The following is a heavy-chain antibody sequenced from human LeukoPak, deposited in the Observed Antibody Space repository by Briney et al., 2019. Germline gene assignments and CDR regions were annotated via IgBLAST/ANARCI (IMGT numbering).Heavy chain of an antibody. CDR1: GFSLSTSGMC. CDR3: ARIVRYYDSSGYYYYFDY. CDR2: IDWDDDK. J-gene: IGHJ4*02. Sequence: SGPALVKPTQTLTLTCTFSGFSLSTSGMCVGWTRQPPGKALEWLARIDWDDDKYYSTSLKTRLTISKDTSKNQVVLTMTNMDPVDTATYYCARIVRYYDSSGYYYYFDYWGQGTLVTVSS. V-gene: IGHV2-70*11. D-gene: IGHD3-22*01.